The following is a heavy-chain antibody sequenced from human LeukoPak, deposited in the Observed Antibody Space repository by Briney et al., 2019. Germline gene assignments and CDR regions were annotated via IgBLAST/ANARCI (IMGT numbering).Heavy chain of an antibody. CDR1: GYSVTSNSTT. CDR2: TYYRSKWYN. V-gene: IGHV6-1*01. J-gene: IGHJ5*02. Sequence: QTLSHTCPTSGYSVTSNSTTSNLLTPSPSKRLEWLGRTYYRSKWYNNYAVALKSRISLNPDTSKNQFSLQLNSVTPEDTAVYYCARDLDWFDPWGQGTLVTVSS. CDR3: ARDLDWFDP.